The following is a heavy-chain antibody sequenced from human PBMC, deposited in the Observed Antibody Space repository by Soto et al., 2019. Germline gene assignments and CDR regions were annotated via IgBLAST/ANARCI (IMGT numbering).Heavy chain of an antibody. Sequence: QVQLVQSGAEVKKAGSSVKVSCKASGGTFSSYAISWVRQAPGQGLEWMGGIIPIFGTANYAQKFQGRVTITADESTSTAYMELSSLRSEDTAVYYCARDECCPGGYSYGLDYWGQGTLVTVSS. CDR3: ARDECCPGGYSYGLDY. CDR2: IIPIFGTA. J-gene: IGHJ4*02. D-gene: IGHD5-18*01. CDR1: GGTFSSYA. V-gene: IGHV1-69*12.